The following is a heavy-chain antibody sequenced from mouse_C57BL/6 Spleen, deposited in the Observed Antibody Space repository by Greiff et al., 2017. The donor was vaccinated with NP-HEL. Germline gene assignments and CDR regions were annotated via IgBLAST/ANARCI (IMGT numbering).Heavy chain of an antibody. J-gene: IGHJ4*01. Sequence: EVQLQQSGPELVKPGASVKMSCKASGYTFTDYNMHWVKQSHGKSLERIGYINPNTGGTSYNQKFKGKAALTVNKSASTAYLELRSLTSEDSAVDYLATAQATSGDYAMDYWGQGTSVTVAS. CDR3: ATAQATSGDYAMDY. V-gene: IGHV1-22*01. CDR1: GYTFTDYN. D-gene: IGHD1-1*01. CDR2: INPNTGGT.